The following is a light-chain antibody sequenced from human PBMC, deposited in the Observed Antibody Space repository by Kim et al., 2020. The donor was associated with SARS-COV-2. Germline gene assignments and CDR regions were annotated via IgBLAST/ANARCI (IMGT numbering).Light chain of an antibody. CDR2: QGN. V-gene: IGLV3-1*01. Sequence: SYELTQPPSVSVSPGQTASITCSGDKLGDKYACWYQQKPGQSPVLVIYQGNKRPSGIPERFSGSNSGNTATLTISGTHAMDEADYYCQAWDSSTVVFGGG. J-gene: IGLJ2*01. CDR1: KLGDKY. CDR3: QAWDSSTVV.